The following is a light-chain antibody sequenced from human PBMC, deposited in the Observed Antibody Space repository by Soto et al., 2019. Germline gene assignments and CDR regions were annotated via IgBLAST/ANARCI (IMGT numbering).Light chain of an antibody. CDR3: QQSQRTPYT. V-gene: IGKV1-39*01. CDR2: DVS. CDR1: ESITGY. Sequence: ISVTQSPSSLSGSVGDRVIITCRASESITGYLNWYQQRPGNPPKLLIYDVSILASGVSPRFRGTGSGSQFTLTIDSLQPEDVGTYYCQQSQRTPYTFGQGT. J-gene: IGKJ2*01.